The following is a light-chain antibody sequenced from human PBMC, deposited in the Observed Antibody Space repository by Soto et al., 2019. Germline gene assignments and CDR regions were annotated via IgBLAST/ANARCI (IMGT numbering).Light chain of an antibody. CDR1: QSIGSW. V-gene: IGKV1-5*01. Sequence: IQVTLSPFVVSVSKGDRVTITCRSSQSIGSWLAWYQQKPGKAPKLLIYDASSLGSGVPSRFSGSESGTEFTLTIISLQSEDFAVYCWQQDNMWRTFGQGTKVDIK. J-gene: IGKJ1*01. CDR3: QQDNMWRT. CDR2: DAS.